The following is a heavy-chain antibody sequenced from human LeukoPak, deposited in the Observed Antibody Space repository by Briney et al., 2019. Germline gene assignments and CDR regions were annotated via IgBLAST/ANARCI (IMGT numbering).Heavy chain of an antibody. CDR2: VYYNGIT. CDR1: GVSINTYF. J-gene: IGHJ4*02. V-gene: IGHV4-59*01. D-gene: IGHD1/OR15-1a*01. CDR3: ASQLGGTTFH. Sequence: KPSETLSLTCTVSGVSINTYFWSWIRQPPGKGLGWIGYVYYNGITNYNPSLKSRVSISLDTSKNQFSLRLNSVTAAETAVYYCASQLGGTTFHWGQGTLVTVSS.